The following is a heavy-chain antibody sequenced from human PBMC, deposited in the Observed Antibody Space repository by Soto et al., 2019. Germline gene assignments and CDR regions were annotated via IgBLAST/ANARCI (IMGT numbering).Heavy chain of an antibody. V-gene: IGHV3-7*01. CDR1: GFTFSSYW. Sequence: GGSLRLSCAASGFTFSSYWMSWVRQAPGKGLEWVANIKQDGSEKYYVDSVKGRFTISRDNAKNSLYLQMNSLRAEDTAVYYCARYVAAAGTDAFDIWGQGTMVTVSS. D-gene: IGHD6-13*01. CDR2: IKQDGSEK. CDR3: ARYVAAAGTDAFDI. J-gene: IGHJ3*02.